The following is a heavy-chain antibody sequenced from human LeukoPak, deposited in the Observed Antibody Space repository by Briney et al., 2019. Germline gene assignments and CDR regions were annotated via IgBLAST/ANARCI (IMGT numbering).Heavy chain of an antibody. V-gene: IGHV4-59*01. D-gene: IGHD2-2*02. Sequence: SETLSLTCTVSGGSISSYYWSWIRQPPGKGLEWIEYIYYSESTIYNPSLKSRVTISVDTSKNQFSLKLSSVTAADTAVYYCERVNAALYDYWGQGTLVTVSS. CDR2: IYYSEST. J-gene: IGHJ4*02. CDR3: ERVNAALYDY. CDR1: GGSISSYY.